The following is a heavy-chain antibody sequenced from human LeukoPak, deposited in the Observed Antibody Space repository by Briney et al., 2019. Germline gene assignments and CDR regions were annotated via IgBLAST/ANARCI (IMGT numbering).Heavy chain of an antibody. V-gene: IGHV4-61*02. CDR2: IYTSGST. J-gene: IGHJ4*02. D-gene: IGHD3-9*01. Sequence: SETLSLTCTVSGGSISSGDYYWSWIRQPAGKGLEWIGRIYTSGSTNYNPSLKSRVTMSVDTSKNQFSLKLSSVTAADTAVYYCARDNSGYFYYFDYWGQGTLVTVSS. CDR3: ARDNSGYFYYFDY. CDR1: GGSISSGDYY.